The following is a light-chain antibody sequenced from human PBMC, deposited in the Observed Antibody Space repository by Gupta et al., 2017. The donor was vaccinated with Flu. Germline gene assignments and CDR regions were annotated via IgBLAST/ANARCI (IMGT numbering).Light chain of an antibody. CDR2: QSS. CDR3: QQYGNVFALA. CDR1: QNVNMF. V-gene: IGKV1-5*03. Sequence: DIAMTQSPAALTASVGDRVTITCRASQNVNMFVAWYQQSPGKAPTLLIYQSSVLETGVPSRFNGSGSGTDFRLTINDLQPGDVATYYCQQYGNVFALAFGQGTRL. J-gene: IGKJ5*01.